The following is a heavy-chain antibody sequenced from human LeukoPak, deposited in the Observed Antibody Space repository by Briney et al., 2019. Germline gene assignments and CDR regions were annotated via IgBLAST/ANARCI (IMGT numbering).Heavy chain of an antibody. CDR1: GYTFTSYA. Sequence: GASVKVSCKASGYTFTSYAMHWVRQAPGQGLEWMGIINPSGGSTSYAQKFQGRVTMTRDTSTSTVYMELSSLRSEDTAVYYCAREVRYNWNPRRDWYFDLWGRGTLVTVSS. CDR2: INPSGGST. J-gene: IGHJ2*01. D-gene: IGHD1-20*01. CDR3: AREVRYNWNPRRDWYFDL. V-gene: IGHV1-46*01.